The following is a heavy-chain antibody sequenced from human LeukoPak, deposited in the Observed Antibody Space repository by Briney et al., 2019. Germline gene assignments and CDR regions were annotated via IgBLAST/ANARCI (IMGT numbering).Heavy chain of an antibody. CDR1: GYTFTSYG. J-gene: IGHJ4*02. Sequence: GASVKVSCKAFGYTFTSYGFSWVRQAPGQGLEWMGWISAYNGDTNHAQKVQGRVTMTTDTSTSTAYMELRSLRSDDTAIYYCARDIVSGPPFDYWGQGTLVTVSS. V-gene: IGHV1-18*01. CDR3: ARDIVSGPPFDY. D-gene: IGHD2-15*01. CDR2: ISAYNGDT.